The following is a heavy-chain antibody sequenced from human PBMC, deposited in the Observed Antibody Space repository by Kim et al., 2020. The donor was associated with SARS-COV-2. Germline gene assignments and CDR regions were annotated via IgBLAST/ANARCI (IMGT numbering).Heavy chain of an antibody. Sequence: ASVKVSCKASGYTFIDYYMHWVRQAPGQGLEWMGRINPNSGGTNYAQKFQGRVTMTRDTSISTAYMELSRLRSDDTALYYCATSRVAAAGTIDHWGQGTLVTVSS. CDR2: INPNSGGT. J-gene: IGHJ4*02. CDR3: ATSRVAAAGTIDH. CDR1: GYTFIDYY. D-gene: IGHD6-13*01. V-gene: IGHV1-2*06.